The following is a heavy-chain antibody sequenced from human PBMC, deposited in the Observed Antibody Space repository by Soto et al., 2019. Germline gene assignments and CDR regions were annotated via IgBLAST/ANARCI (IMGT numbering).Heavy chain of an antibody. CDR1: GFTFSRYG. D-gene: IGHD5-18*01. Sequence: GSLRLSCAASGFTFSRYGMHWVRQAPGKGLEWVAVISYDGSNKYYADSVKGRFTISRDNSKNTLYLQMNSLRAEDTAVYYCAKGGGYSYGGLFDPWGQGTLVTVSS. CDR2: ISYDGSNK. J-gene: IGHJ5*02. CDR3: AKGGGYSYGGLFDP. V-gene: IGHV3-30*18.